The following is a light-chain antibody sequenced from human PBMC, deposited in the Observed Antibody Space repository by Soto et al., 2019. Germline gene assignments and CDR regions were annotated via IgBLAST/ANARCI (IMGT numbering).Light chain of an antibody. J-gene: IGKJ1*01. CDR2: GAS. CDR3: QQYRSWPRT. V-gene: IGKV3-15*01. Sequence: EIVMKQSPATLSVSPGARAPLSCRASQSLSSNLAWYPQKPGQATRLLIYGASTRATGIPARFSGRGAGAEFTLTISSLQSEDFAVYYCQQYRSWPRTFGQGTKVDIK. CDR1: QSLSSN.